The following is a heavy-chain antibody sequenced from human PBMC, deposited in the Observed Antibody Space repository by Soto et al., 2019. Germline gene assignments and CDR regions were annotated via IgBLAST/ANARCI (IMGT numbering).Heavy chain of an antibody. J-gene: IGHJ4*02. V-gene: IGHV4-59*08. CDR2: IYYSGST. Sequence: SETLSLTCTVSGGSISSYYWSWIRQPPGKGLEWIGYIYYSGSTNYNPSLKSRVTISVDTSKNQFSLKLSSVTAADTAVYYCARRAGRARTKYYFDYWGQGALVTVSS. CDR3: ARRAGRARTKYYFDY. CDR1: GGSISSYY. D-gene: IGHD6-19*01.